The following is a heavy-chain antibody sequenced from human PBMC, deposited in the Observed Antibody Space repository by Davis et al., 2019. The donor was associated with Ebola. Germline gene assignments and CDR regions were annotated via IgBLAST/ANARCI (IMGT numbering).Heavy chain of an antibody. CDR1: GFTFSSYS. CDR2: ISSSSSTI. J-gene: IGHJ5*02. Sequence: GGSLRLSCAASGFTFSSYSMNWVRQAPGKGLEWVSYISSSSSTIYYADSVKGRFTISRDNAKNTLYLQMNSLRAEDTAVYYCARGHGSSPDNWFDPWGQGTLVTVSS. CDR3: ARGHGSSPDNWFDP. V-gene: IGHV3-48*01. D-gene: IGHD1-26*01.